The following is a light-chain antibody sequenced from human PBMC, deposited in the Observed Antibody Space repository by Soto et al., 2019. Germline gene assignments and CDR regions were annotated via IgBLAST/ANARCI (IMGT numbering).Light chain of an antibody. CDR1: QGISSY. J-gene: IGKJ4*01. V-gene: IGKV1-9*01. CDR2: TAS. CDR3: QQLNYYPVT. Sequence: DIQLTQSPSFLSASVGDRVTITCRASQGISSYLAWYQQKPGIAPSLLIYTASTLQSGVPSRFSGSGSGTEFTLTISSLQPEDFATYYCQQLNYYPVTFGGGTKVEIK.